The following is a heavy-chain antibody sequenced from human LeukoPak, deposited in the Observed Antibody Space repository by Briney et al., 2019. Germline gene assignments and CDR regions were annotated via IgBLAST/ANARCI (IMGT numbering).Heavy chain of an antibody. Sequence: GGSLRLSCAASGFTFSDYYMSWIRQAPGKGLEWVSYISSSGSTIYYADSVKGRFTISRDNAKNSLYLQMNSLRAEDTAVYYGARTVVAARPNRWFDPWGQGTLVTVSS. CDR2: ISSSGSTI. V-gene: IGHV3-11*01. CDR3: ARTVVAARPNRWFDP. D-gene: IGHD6-6*01. J-gene: IGHJ5*02. CDR1: GFTFSDYY.